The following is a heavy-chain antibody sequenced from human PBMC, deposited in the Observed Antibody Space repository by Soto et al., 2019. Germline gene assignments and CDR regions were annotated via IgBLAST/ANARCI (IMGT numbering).Heavy chain of an antibody. V-gene: IGHV1-8*01. Sequence: QVQLVQSGAEVKKPGASVKVSYKASGYTFTSYDINWVRQATGQGLEWMGWMNPNSGNTGYAQKFQGRVTMTRNTSISTAYMELSSLRSEDTAVYYCARLYDFWSGKPSYGMDVWGQGTTVTVSS. CDR3: ARLYDFWSGKPSYGMDV. CDR1: GYTFTSYD. D-gene: IGHD3-3*01. CDR2: MNPNSGNT. J-gene: IGHJ6*02.